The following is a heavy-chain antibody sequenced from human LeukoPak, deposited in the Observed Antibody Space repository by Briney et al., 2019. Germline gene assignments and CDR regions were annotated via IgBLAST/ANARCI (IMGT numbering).Heavy chain of an antibody. CDR3: ARQALGIAVAGTRTEDYWYFDL. Sequence: SETLSLTCTVSGDSISSSSYYWGWIRQPPGKGLEWFGSIYYSGSTYYNPSLKSRVTISVDTSKNQFSLKLSSVTAADTAVYYCARQALGIAVAGTRTEDYWYFDLWGRGTLVTVSS. V-gene: IGHV4-39*01. J-gene: IGHJ2*01. CDR1: GDSISSSSYY. CDR2: IYYSGST. D-gene: IGHD6-19*01.